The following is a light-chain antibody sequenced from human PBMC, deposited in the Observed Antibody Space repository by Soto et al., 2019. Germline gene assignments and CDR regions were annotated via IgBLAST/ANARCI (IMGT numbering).Light chain of an antibody. Sequence: LTQYLATLSLSPGERASLSCRASQSVATTYLAWYQQKPGQAPRLLIYATSSRASGFPDRFSGSGSGTDFTLTISRLEPEEFAVYYCHQYDTSPWTFGQGTKVDIK. V-gene: IGKV3-20*01. CDR2: ATS. CDR1: QSVATTY. J-gene: IGKJ1*01. CDR3: HQYDTSPWT.